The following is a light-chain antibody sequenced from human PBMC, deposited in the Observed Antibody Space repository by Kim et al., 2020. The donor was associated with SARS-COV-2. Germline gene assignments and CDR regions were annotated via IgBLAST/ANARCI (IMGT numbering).Light chain of an antibody. CDR1: QSISSN. J-gene: IGKJ1*01. CDR3: QQYNDWPWT. V-gene: IGKV3-15*01. Sequence: EIVMTQSPATLSVSPGERVTLSCRASQSISSNLSWYQQKPGQAPRLLIYGASTRATGIPARFSGSGSGTEFTLTISSLQSEDFAVYFCQQYNDWPWTFGQGTKLEI. CDR2: GAS.